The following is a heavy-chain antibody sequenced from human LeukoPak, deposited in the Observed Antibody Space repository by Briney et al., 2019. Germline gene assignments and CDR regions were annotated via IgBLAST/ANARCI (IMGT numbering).Heavy chain of an antibody. J-gene: IGHJ4*02. CDR2: INTGGNDI. V-gene: IGHV3-74*01. Sequence: PGGSLRLSCAASGFTFSAYWMHWVRQAPGKGLVWLSRINTGGNDITYADSVKGRFTISRDNAKDTLYLQMNSLTVEDTAVYFRARSLVVGGTRPNDYWGQGTLVTVSS. CDR3: ARSLVVGGTRPNDY. CDR1: GFTFSAYW. D-gene: IGHD2-15*01.